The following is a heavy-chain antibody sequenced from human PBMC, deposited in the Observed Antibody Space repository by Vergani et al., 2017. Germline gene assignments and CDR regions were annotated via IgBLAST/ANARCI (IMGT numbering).Heavy chain of an antibody. V-gene: IGHV3-23*01. Sequence: EVQLLETGGGLVQPGGSLRRSCAASGFTFSSYAMSWVRQAPGKGLEWVSAISGSGGSTYYADSVKGRFTISRDNSKNTLYLQMNSLRADDTAVYYCAKDEYSGSSFAYWGQGTLVSVSS. D-gene: IGHD1-26*01. CDR3: AKDEYSGSSFAY. CDR2: ISGSGGST. J-gene: IGHJ4*02. CDR1: GFTFSSYA.